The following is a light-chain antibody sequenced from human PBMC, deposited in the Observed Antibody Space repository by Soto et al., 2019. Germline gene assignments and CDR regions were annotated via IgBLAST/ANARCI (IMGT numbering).Light chain of an antibody. Sequence: QSVLTQPPSVSAAPGQRVTISCSGSSSNIENNYVSWYQQLPGTAPKLLIYDNYKQPSGIPDRFSGSKSGTSATLGITGLQTGDEADYYCGAWDSSLSAGVFGGGTKLTVL. CDR3: GAWDSSLSAGV. CDR2: DNY. J-gene: IGLJ3*02. CDR1: SSNIENNY. V-gene: IGLV1-51*01.